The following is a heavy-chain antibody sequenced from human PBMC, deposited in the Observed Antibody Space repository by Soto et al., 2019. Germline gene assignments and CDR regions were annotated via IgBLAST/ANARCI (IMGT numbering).Heavy chain of an antibody. CDR3: ASSSGARYYDY. J-gene: IGHJ4*02. CDR2: IYYSGST. CDR1: GGSISSGAYY. V-gene: IGHV4-31*01. Sequence: QVQLQESGPGLVKPSQTLSLTCTVSGGSISSGAYYWSWIRQHPGKGLEWIGYIYYSGSTYYNPSLKSPVTISVDTSKNQFSLKLSSVTAADTAVYYCASSSGARYYDYWGQGTLVTVSS. D-gene: IGHD2-15*01.